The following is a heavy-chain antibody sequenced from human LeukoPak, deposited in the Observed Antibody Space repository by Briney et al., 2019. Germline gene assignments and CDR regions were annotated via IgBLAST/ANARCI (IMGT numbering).Heavy chain of an antibody. CDR1: GGSISSGSYY. CDR2: IYTSGST. CDR3: ARVRAKWFGDLGPNMDV. J-gene: IGHJ6*03. V-gene: IGHV4-61*02. Sequence: PSETLSLTCTVSGGSISSGSYYWSWIRQPAGKGLEWIGRIYTSGSTNYNPSLKSRVTISVDTSKNQFSLKLSSVTAADTAVYYCARVRAKWFGDLGPNMDVWGKGTTVTISS. D-gene: IGHD3-10*01.